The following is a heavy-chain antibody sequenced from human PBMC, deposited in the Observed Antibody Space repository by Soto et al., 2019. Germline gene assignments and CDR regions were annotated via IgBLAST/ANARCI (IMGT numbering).Heavy chain of an antibody. J-gene: IGHJ4*02. CDR2: IYYRGTT. CDR3: ARDYGDYQFDY. V-gene: IGHV4-39*02. D-gene: IGHD4-17*01. CDR1: GGSISSSSYY. Sequence: SETLSLTCTVSGGSISSSSYYWGWIRQPPGKGLEWVGSIYYRGTTYYNPSLKIRVTISVDTSKNQFSLKLASVTATDTAVYYCARDYGDYQFDYWGQGTLVPAPQ.